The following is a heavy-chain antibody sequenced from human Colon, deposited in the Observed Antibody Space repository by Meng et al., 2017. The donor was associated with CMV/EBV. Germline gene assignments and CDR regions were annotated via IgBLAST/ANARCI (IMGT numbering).Heavy chain of an antibody. CDR2: IDTGDRR. V-gene: IGHV3-53*01. Sequence: GGSLRLSCVVSGFSANNNYMSWVRQAPGKGLEWVSSIDTGDRRQYADSVKGRFVISRENSENSLYLHMSSLRANDTAVYYCARRGTGGRSFDYWGQGTLVTVSS. CDR3: ARRGTGGRSFDY. D-gene: IGHD3-16*01. J-gene: IGHJ4*02. CDR1: GFSANNNY.